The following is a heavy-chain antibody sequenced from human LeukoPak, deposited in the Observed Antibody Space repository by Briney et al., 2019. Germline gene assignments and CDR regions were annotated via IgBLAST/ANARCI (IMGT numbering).Heavy chain of an antibody. D-gene: IGHD3-3*01. V-gene: IGHV1-69*13. J-gene: IGHJ6*03. CDR2: IIPIFGTA. CDR3: ARGGTTPIDFWSGSLGYYYYYYMDV. Sequence: SVKVSCKASGGTFSSYAISWVRQAPGQGLEWMGGIIPIFGTANYAQKSQGRVTITADESTSTAYMELSSLRSEDTAVYYCARGGTTPIDFWSGSLGYYYYYYMDVWGKGTTVTVSS. CDR1: GGTFSSYA.